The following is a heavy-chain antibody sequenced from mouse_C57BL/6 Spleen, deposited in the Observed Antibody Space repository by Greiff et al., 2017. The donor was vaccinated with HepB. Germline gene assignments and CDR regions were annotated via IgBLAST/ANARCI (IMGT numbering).Heavy chain of an antibody. D-gene: IGHD2-4*01. J-gene: IGHJ2*01. CDR2: ISDGGSYT. Sequence: EVQGVESGGGLVKPGGSLKLSCAASGFTFSSYAMSWVRQTPEKRLEWVATISDGGSYTYYPDNVKGRFTISRDNAKNNLYLQMSHLKSEDTAMYYCARDNDYDGRYFGYWGQGTTLTVSS. CDR3: ARDNDYDGRYFGY. V-gene: IGHV5-4*01. CDR1: GFTFSSYA.